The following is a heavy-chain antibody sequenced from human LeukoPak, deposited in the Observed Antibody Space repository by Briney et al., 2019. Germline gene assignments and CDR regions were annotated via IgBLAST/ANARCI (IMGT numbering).Heavy chain of an antibody. CDR2: IYYSGST. D-gene: IGHD1-26*01. Sequence: SETLSLTCTVSGGSISSGDYYWSWIRQPPGKGLEWIGYIYYSGSTYYNPSLKSRVTISVDTSKNQFSLKLSPVTAADTAVYYCARDRSQWEPLLDYWGQGTLVTVSS. V-gene: IGHV4-30-4*08. CDR3: ARDRSQWEPLLDY. CDR1: GGSISSGDYY. J-gene: IGHJ4*02.